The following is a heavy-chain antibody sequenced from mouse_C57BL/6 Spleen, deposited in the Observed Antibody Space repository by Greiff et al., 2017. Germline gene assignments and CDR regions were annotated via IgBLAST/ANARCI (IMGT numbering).Heavy chain of an antibody. CDR2: INPGSGGT. V-gene: IGHV1-54*01. D-gene: IGHD2-4*01. J-gene: IGHJ3*02. CDR1: GYAFTNYL. CDR3: ARGVYDYPGY. Sequence: QVQLQQSGAELVRPGTSVKVSCKASGYAFTNYLIEWVKQRPGQGLEWIGVINPGSGGTNYNEKFKGKATLTADKSSSTAYMQLSSLTSEDSAVYFCARGVYDYPGYWGQGTLVTVSA.